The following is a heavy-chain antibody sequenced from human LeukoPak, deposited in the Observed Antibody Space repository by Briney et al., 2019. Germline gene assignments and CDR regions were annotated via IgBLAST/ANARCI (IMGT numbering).Heavy chain of an antibody. D-gene: IGHD3-22*01. CDR3: ARDDRGYPFGY. V-gene: IGHV3-9*01. Sequence: GGSLRLSCAASGFKFDDYAMHWVRQAPGKGLEWVSGISWNSGIIDYADSVKGRFTISRDNAKNSLYLQMNSLRAEDTAVYYCARDDRGYPFGYWGQGTLVTVSS. CDR1: GFKFDDYA. J-gene: IGHJ4*02. CDR2: ISWNSGII.